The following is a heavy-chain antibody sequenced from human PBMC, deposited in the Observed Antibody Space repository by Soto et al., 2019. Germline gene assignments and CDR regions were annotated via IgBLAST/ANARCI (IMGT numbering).Heavy chain of an antibody. V-gene: IGHV4-31*03. CDR1: GGSISSGGYY. D-gene: IGHD3-10*01. J-gene: IGHJ4*02. CDR3: ARMWGDFPPFDY. CDR2: IYYSGST. Sequence: QVQLQESGPGLVKPSQTLSLTCTVSGGSISSGGYYWSWIRQHPGKGLEWIGYIYYSGSTYYNPSLKSRVNISVDTSKNQCSLKLSSVTAADTAVYYCARMWGDFPPFDYWGQGTLVTVSS.